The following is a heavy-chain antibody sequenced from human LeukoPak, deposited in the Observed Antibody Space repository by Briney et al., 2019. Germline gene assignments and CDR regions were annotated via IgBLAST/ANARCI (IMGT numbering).Heavy chain of an antibody. J-gene: IGHJ4*02. D-gene: IGHD2-21*02. CDR3: ARGRHILMVTVNFDY. V-gene: IGHV1-46*01. CDR2: INPSGGDT. Sequence: GASVKVSCKASGYTSSNYYMHWVRQAPGQGFEWMGIINPSGGDTRYAQKFQGRVSMTRDMSTSTVYMELSSPRSEDTAVYFCARGRHILMVTVNFDYWGQGTLVTVSS. CDR1: GYTSSNYY.